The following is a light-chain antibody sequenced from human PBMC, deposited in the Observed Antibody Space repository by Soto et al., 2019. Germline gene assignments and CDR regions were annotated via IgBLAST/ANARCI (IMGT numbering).Light chain of an antibody. J-gene: IGLJ1*01. CDR1: SSDVGGYNY. V-gene: IGLV2-14*03. CDR3: SSYTGSSPYV. Sequence: QSALTQPASVSGSPGQSITISCTGTSSDVGGYNYVSWYQQYPGKAPKLMIYDVNNRPSGVSNRFSGSKSGNTASLTISGLQAEDEADYFCSSYTGSSPYVFGTGTKLTVL. CDR2: DVN.